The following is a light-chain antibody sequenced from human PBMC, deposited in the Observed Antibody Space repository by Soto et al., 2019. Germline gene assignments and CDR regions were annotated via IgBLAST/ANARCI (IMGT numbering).Light chain of an antibody. CDR2: RNN. CDR1: SSNIGSKY. V-gene: IGLV1-47*01. J-gene: IGLJ2*01. Sequence: QPVLTQPPSASGTPGQRVTISCSGSSSNIGSKYVYWYQQLPGTAPKLLMYRNNQRPSGVPDRFSGSKSGTSASLAISGLRSEDEADYYCAAWDAGVSVPAFGGGTKVTVL. CDR3: AAWDAGVSVPA.